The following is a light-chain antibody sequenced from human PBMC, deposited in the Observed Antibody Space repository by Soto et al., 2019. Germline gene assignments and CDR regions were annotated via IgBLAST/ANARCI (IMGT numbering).Light chain of an antibody. J-gene: IGKJ1*01. Sequence: EIVLTQSPGTLSLSPGERATLSCRASQSVSTLLAWYQQKPGQAPRLLIYDASNRATGIPARFSGSGSGTEFTLTISSLEPEDFAVYYCQQRSNWPGTFGQGTKVEIK. CDR1: QSVSTL. CDR2: DAS. V-gene: IGKV3-11*01. CDR3: QQRSNWPGT.